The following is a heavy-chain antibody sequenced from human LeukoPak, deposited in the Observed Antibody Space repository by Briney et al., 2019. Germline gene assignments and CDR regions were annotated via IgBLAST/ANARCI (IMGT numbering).Heavy chain of an antibody. Sequence: GGSLRLSCAASGFTFRSYWMHWVRQIPGKGLEWVSHINNDGSDTSYADSVKGRFTITRDNAKNTLFLQMNSLRAEDTAVYYCARDGILGSHDCWGQGTLVTVSS. CDR3: ARDGILGSHDC. CDR2: INNDGSDT. J-gene: IGHJ4*02. V-gene: IGHV3-74*01. D-gene: IGHD3-3*02. CDR1: GFTFRSYW.